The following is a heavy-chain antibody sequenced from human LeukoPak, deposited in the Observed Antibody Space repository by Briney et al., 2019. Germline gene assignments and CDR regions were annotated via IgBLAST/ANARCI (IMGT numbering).Heavy chain of an antibody. V-gene: IGHV3-30*18. CDR2: ISYDGSNK. J-gene: IGHJ6*02. CDR3: AKDIAYCGGDCYSGYYGMDV. D-gene: IGHD2-21*02. Sequence: PGRSLRLSCAASGFAFNTYAMHWVRQAPGKGLEWVAVISYDGSNKYYADSVKGRFTISRDNSKNTLYLQMNSLRAEDTAVYYCAKDIAYCGGDCYSGYYGMDVWGQGTTVTVSS. CDR1: GFAFNTYA.